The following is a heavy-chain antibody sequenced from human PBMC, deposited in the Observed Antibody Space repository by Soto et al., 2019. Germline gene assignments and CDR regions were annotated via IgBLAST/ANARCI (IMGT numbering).Heavy chain of an antibody. CDR2: INAVYGNT. J-gene: IGHJ4*02. V-gene: IGHV1-3*05. CDR1: GYTFTGYA. D-gene: IGHD2-2*01. CDR3: ARAVAVPADFDY. Sequence: QVQLVHSRAEENKPGASVKVTCKASGYTFTGYAMHWVRQALGQRLEWMGWINAVYGNTKYSQKFQGRHTITRDTSASRAYMELSILRSEDTSVYYCARAVAVPADFDYWGQGTLVTVSS.